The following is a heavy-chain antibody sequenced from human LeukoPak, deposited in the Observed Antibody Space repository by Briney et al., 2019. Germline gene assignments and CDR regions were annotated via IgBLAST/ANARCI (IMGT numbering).Heavy chain of an antibody. Sequence: PSETLSLTCSVSGYSISSGYYWGWIRQAPGKGLEWIGNLYHSGSTYYNPSLKSRVSISVDTSKNQFSLNLSSVTAADTAVYYCATEIQNIAGRVYWGQGTLFTVSS. D-gene: IGHD6-6*01. CDR3: ATEIQNIAGRVY. J-gene: IGHJ4*02. CDR2: LYHSGST. CDR1: GYSISSGYY. V-gene: IGHV4-38-2*02.